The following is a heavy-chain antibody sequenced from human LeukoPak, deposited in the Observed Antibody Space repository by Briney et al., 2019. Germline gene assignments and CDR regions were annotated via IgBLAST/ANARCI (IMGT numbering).Heavy chain of an antibody. J-gene: IGHJ6*02. CDR2: ISSSSSYI. V-gene: IGHV3-21*01. CDR1: EFTFGSFA. Sequence: PERSLRLSCAASEFTFGSFAMHWVRQAPGKGLEWVSSISSSSSYIYYADSVKGRFTISRDNAKNSLYLQMNSLRAEDTAVYYCARVDTAMVSYYYYYGMDVWGQGTTVTVSS. CDR3: ARVDTAMVSYYYYYGMDV. D-gene: IGHD5-18*01.